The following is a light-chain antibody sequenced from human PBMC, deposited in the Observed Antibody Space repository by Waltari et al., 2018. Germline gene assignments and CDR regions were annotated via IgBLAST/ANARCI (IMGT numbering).Light chain of an antibody. CDR1: NIADKN. CDR2: YDS. Sequence: SYVLTQAPSVSVAPGETARITCGGNNIADKNVHWYQQKPGQAPVLVIFYDSDRPSGIPERFSDSNSGNTATLTFSRAEAGDEADYYCQVWDTSIDLSVFGTGTKVTVL. V-gene: IGLV3-21*04. J-gene: IGLJ1*01. CDR3: QVWDTSIDLSV.